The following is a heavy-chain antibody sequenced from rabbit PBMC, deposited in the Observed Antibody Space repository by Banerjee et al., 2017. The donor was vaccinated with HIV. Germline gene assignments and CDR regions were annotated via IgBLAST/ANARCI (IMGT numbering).Heavy chain of an antibody. CDR3: AKGDGSGYRYNL. V-gene: IGHV1S40*01. Sequence: QSLEESGGDLVKPEASLTLTCTASGFDLSSYYYMSWVRQAPGKGLELIAYIHTSSGTTWYASWVNGRFTISKTSSTTVTLRMTSLTAADTATYFCAKGDGSGYRYNLWGPGTLVTVS. J-gene: IGHJ4*01. CDR2: IHTSSGTT. CDR1: GFDLSSYYY. D-gene: IGHD1-1*01.